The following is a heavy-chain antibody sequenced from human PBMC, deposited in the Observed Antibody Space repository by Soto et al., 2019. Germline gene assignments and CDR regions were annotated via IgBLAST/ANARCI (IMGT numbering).Heavy chain of an antibody. CDR3: AKAASYYYDSSGYYWGGYYYYGMDV. J-gene: IGHJ6*02. CDR2: ISGSGGST. V-gene: IGHV3-23*01. Sequence: EVQLLESGGGLVQPGGSLRLSCAASGFTFSSYAMSWVRQAPGKGLEWVSAISGSGGSTYYADSVKGRFTISRDNSKNTLYPQMNSLRAEDTAVYYCAKAASYYYDSSGYYWGGYYYYGMDVWGQGTTVTVSS. D-gene: IGHD3-22*01. CDR1: GFTFSSYA.